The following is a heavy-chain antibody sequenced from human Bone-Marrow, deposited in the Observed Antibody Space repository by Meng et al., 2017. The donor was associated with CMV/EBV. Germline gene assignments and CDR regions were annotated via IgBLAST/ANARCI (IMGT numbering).Heavy chain of an antibody. CDR3: ARDRTDCSSTSCYTDGMDV. CDR1: GFTVSSNY. V-gene: IGHV3-21*01. CDR2: ISSSSSYI. Sequence: GGSLRLSCAASGFTVSSNYMSWVHQAPGKGLEWVSSISSSSSYIYYADSVKGRFTISRDNAKNSLYLQMNRLRAEDTAVYYCARDRTDCSSTSCYTDGMDVWGQGTTVTVSS. J-gene: IGHJ6*02. D-gene: IGHD2-2*02.